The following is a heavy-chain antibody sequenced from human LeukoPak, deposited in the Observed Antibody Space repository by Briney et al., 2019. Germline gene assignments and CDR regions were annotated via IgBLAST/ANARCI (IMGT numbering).Heavy chain of an antibody. V-gene: IGHV1-2*02. D-gene: IGHD6-19*01. CDR2: INPNSGGT. J-gene: IGHJ4*02. Sequence: ASVKVSCKASGYTFTGYYMHWVRQAPGQRLEWMGWINPNSGGTNYAQKFQGRVTMTRDTSISTAYMELSRLRSDDTAVYYCARDLRRIAVAGTLTRWGQGTLVTVSS. CDR1: GYTFTGYY. CDR3: ARDLRRIAVAGTLTR.